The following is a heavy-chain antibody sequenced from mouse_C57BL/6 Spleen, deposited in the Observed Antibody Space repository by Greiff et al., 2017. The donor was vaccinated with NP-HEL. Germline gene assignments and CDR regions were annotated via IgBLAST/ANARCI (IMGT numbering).Heavy chain of an antibody. D-gene: IGHD1-1*01. CDR1: GYTFTSYW. CDR3: AREGVITTVVATGDWYFDV. CDR2: IDPNSGGT. V-gene: IGHV1-72*01. J-gene: IGHJ1*03. Sequence: QVQLKQPGAELVKPGASVKLSCKASGYTFTSYWMHWVKQRPGRGLEWIGRIDPNSGGTKYNEKFKSKATLTVDKPSSTAYMQLSSLTSEDSAVYYCAREGVITTVVATGDWYFDVWGTGTTVTVSS.